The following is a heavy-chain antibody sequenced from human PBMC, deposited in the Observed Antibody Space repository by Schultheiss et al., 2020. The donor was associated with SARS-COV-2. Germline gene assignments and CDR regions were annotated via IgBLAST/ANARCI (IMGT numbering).Heavy chain of an antibody. CDR1: GGSVSSGSYY. J-gene: IGHJ4*02. CDR3: ARGYWYSSSWYAY. V-gene: IGHV4-61*01. CDR2: IYYSGST. Sequence: SETLSLTCTVSGGSVSSGSYYWSWIRQPPGKGLEWIGYIYYSGSTNYNPSLKSRVTISVDTSKNQFSLKLSSVTAADTAVYYCARGYWYSSSWYAYWGQGTLVTVSS. D-gene: IGHD6-13*01.